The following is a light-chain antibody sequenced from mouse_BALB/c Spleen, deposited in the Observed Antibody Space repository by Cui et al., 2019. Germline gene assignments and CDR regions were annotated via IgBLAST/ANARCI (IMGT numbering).Light chain of an antibody. CDR2: YAS. CDR1: QSISDY. V-gene: IGKV5-39*01. J-gene: IGKJ5*01. Sequence: DLVMTQSPATLSVTPGDRVSLSCRASQSISDYLHWYQQKSHESPRLLIKYASQSMSGIPDRFSGSGSGSDFTLSINSVEPEDVGVYYCQNGHSFPLTFGAGTKLELK. CDR3: QNGHSFPLT.